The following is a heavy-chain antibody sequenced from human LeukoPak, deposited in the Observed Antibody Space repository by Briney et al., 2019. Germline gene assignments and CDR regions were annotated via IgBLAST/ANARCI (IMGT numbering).Heavy chain of an antibody. Sequence: PSETLSLTCTVSGGSISSSSYYWRWIRQPPGKGLEGVGSIYYSGSTYYNPHLKSRVTISVDTSKNQFSLMLSSVTAADTAVYYCARLRYFDWLLWPSGFDYWGQGTLVTVSS. D-gene: IGHD3-9*01. CDR2: IYYSGST. CDR3: ARLRYFDWLLWPSGFDY. CDR1: GGSISSSSYY. V-gene: IGHV4-39*01. J-gene: IGHJ4*02.